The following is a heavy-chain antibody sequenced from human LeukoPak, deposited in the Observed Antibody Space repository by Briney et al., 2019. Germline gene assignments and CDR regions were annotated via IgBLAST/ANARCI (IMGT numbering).Heavy chain of an antibody. CDR1: GGSTSSGSYY. Sequence: SQTLSLTCTVSGGSTSSGSYYWSWIRQPAGKGLEWIGRIYTSGSTNYNPSLKSRVTISVDTSKNQFSLKLSSVTAADTAVYYCASENFRYNWFDPWGQGTLVTVSS. CDR3: ASENFRYNWFDP. CDR2: IYTSGST. V-gene: IGHV4-61*02. J-gene: IGHJ5*02.